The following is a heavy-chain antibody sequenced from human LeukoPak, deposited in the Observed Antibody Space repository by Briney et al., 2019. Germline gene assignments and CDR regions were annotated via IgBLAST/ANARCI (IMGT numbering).Heavy chain of an antibody. CDR3: ARWEYDYVWGSYRYTGFDY. V-gene: IGHV3-21*01. D-gene: IGHD3-16*02. Sequence: GGSLRLSCAASGFTFSSYSMNWVRQAPGKGLEWVSSISSSSSYIYYADSVKGRFTISRDNAKNSLYLQMNSLRAEDTAVYYCARWEYDYVWGSYRYTGFDYWGQGTLVTVSS. CDR2: ISSSSSYI. J-gene: IGHJ4*02. CDR1: GFTFSSYS.